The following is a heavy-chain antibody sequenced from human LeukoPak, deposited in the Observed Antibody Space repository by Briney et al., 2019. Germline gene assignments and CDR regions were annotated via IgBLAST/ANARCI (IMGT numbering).Heavy chain of an antibody. J-gene: IGHJ3*02. D-gene: IGHD5-12*01. CDR1: GFTVSSNY. V-gene: IGHV3-53*01. CDR3: ASTWLDAFDI. CDR2: IYSGGST. Sequence: QPGGSLRLSCAASGFTVSSNYMSWVRQAPGKGLEWVSVIYSGGSTCYADSVGGRFTISRDNSKNTLYLQMNSLRAEDTAVYYCASTWLDAFDIWGQGTMVTVSS.